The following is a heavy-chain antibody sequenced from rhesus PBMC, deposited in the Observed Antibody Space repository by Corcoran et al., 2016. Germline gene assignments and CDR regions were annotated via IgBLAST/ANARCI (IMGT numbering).Heavy chain of an antibody. J-gene: IGHJ4*01. Sequence: QLQLQESGPGLVKPSETLSVTCAVSGGSISSSYWSWNRQAPGRGLGGIGYIYGGGTTTNYTPALKSGATWSVETYKNQFSLKRSSVTAADTAVYYWVRSYNWNYYFDYWGQGVLVTVSS. D-gene: IGHD1-26*01. V-gene: IGHV4-169*01. CDR3: VRSYNWNYYFDY. CDR2: IYGGGTTT. CDR1: GGSISSSY.